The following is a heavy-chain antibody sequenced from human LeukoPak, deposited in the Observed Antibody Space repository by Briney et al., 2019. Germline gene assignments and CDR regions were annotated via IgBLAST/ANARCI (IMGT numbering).Heavy chain of an antibody. CDR1: GGTFSSYA. Sequence: VASVKVSCKASGGTFSSYAISWVRQAPGQGLEWMAGIIPIFGTANYAQKFQGRVTITTDESTSTAYMELSSLRSEDTAVYYCARVIEYSSSLVNYWGQGTLVTVSS. CDR3: ARVIEYSSSLVNY. J-gene: IGHJ4*02. D-gene: IGHD6-6*01. CDR2: IIPIFGTA. V-gene: IGHV1-69*05.